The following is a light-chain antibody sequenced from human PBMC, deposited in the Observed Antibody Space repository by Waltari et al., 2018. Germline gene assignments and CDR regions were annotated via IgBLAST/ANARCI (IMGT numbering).Light chain of an antibody. V-gene: IGLV2-23*02. CDR2: EVN. CDR1: NNDFGSYNL. J-gene: IGLJ2*01. CDR3: CSYAGTPRVV. Sequence: QSALPQPASVSGSPGQSITISCTGTNNDFGSYNLVSRYQQHPGKGPKVIIFEVNKRPSGVSNRFAGSKAGNTSSLTVSGLHPEDEADYYCCSYAGTPRVVFGGGTKLTVL.